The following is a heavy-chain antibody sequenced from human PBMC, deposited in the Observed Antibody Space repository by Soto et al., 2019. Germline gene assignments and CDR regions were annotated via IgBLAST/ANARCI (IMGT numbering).Heavy chain of an antibody. Sequence: PGGSLRLSCAASGFTFSSYAMHWVRQAPGKGLEWVAVISYDGSNKYYADSVKGRFTISRDNSKNTLYLQMNSLRAEDTAVYYCARDSGRVIFGVVPNWFDPWGQGTLVTVSS. J-gene: IGHJ5*02. CDR3: ARDSGRVIFGVVPNWFDP. CDR2: ISYDGSNK. D-gene: IGHD3-3*01. CDR1: GFTFSSYA. V-gene: IGHV3-30-3*01.